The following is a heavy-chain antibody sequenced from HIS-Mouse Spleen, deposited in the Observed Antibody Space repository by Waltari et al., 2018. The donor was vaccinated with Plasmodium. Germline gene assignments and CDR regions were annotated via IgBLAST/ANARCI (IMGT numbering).Heavy chain of an antibody. CDR1: GFPFSTYW. J-gene: IGHJ2*01. Sequence: EVQLVESGGGLFQPGGSLRLSCAASGFPFSTYWMSWVRQAPGEGLEWVANIKQDGSEKYYVDSVKGRFTISRDNAKNSLYLQMNSLRAEDTAVYYCASSWYWYFDLWGRGTLVTVSS. V-gene: IGHV3-7*01. D-gene: IGHD6-13*01. CDR2: IKQDGSEK. CDR3: ASSWYWYFDL.